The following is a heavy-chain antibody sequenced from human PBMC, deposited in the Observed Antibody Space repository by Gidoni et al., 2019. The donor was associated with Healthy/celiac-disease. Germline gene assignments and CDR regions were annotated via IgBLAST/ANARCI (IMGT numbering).Heavy chain of an antibody. V-gene: IGHV1-69*01. J-gene: IGHJ6*02. CDR2: ISPIVGTA. D-gene: IGHD1-7*01. CDR1: GGTFSSYA. CDR3: ARTVTGTTGYYYYGMDV. Sequence: QVQLVQSGAEVKKPGSSVKVSCKASGGTFSSYAISWVRQAPGQGLEWMGGISPIVGTANYAQKFQGRVTITADESTSTAYMELSSLRSEDTAVYYCARTVTGTTGYYYYGMDVWGQGTTVTVSS.